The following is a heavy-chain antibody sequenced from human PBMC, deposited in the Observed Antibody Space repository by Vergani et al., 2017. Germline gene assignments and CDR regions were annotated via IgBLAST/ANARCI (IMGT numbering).Heavy chain of an antibody. J-gene: IGHJ6*02. CDR3: ARGGYSSGWDPALYDYGMDV. D-gene: IGHD6-19*01. V-gene: IGHV1-2*02. CDR1: GYTFTGFY. Sequence: QVQLVQSGAEVKKPGASVKVSCKASGYTFTGFYMHWVRQAPGQGLEWMGWINPNSGGTNYAQKFQGRVTMTRDTSISTAYMELSRLRSDDTAVYYCARGGYSSGWDPALYDYGMDVWGQGTTVTVSS. CDR2: INPNSGGT.